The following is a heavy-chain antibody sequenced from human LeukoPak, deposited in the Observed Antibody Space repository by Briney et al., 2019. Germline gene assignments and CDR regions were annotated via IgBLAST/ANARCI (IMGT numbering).Heavy chain of an antibody. J-gene: IGHJ4*02. V-gene: IGHV3-23*01. CDR1: GFTFSSYA. D-gene: IGHD3-10*01. CDR2: ISGSGGST. CDR3: AKRETYYYGSGSYYYGMGSYYFDY. Sequence: GGSLGLSCAASGFTFSSYAMSWVRQAPGKGLEWVSAISGSGGSTYYADSVKGRFTISRDNSKNTLYLQMNSLRAEDTAVYYCAKRETYYYGSGSYYYGMGSYYFDYWGQGTLVTVSS.